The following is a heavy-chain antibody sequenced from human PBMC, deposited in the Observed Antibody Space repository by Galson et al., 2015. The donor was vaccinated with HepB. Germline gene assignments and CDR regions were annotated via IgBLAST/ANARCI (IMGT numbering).Heavy chain of an antibody. V-gene: IGHV4-39*01. D-gene: IGHD2-2*01. CDR1: GGSISSSSYY. J-gene: IGHJ5*02. Sequence: SETLSLTCTVSGGSISSSSYYWGWIRQPPGKGLEWIGSIYYSGSTYYNPSLKSRVTISVDTSKNQFSLKLSSVTAADTAVYYCARHEGGHPRIVVVPYLFDPWGQGTLVTVSS. CDR2: IYYSGST. CDR3: ARHEGGHPRIVVVPYLFDP.